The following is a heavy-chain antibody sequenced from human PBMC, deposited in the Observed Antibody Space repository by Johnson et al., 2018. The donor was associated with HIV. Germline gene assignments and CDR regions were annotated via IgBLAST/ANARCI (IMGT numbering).Heavy chain of an antibody. CDR1: GFTFSSYG. Sequence: QVQLVESGGGVVQPGRSLRLSCAASGFTFSSYGMLWVRQAPGKGLEWVAVISYDGSNKYYADSVKGRFTISRDNSKNTLYLQMNSLRAEDTAVYYCARGSYYDSSGDAFDIWGQGTMVTVSS. CDR3: ARGSYYDSSGDAFDI. J-gene: IGHJ3*02. D-gene: IGHD3-22*01. CDR2: ISYDGSNK. V-gene: IGHV3-30*03.